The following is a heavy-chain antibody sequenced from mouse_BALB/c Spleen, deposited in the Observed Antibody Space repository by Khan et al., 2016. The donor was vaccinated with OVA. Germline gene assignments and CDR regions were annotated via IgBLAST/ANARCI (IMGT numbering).Heavy chain of an antibody. J-gene: IGHJ3*01. CDR2: IIYTGYT. V-gene: IGHV3-8*02. Sequence: VQLKQSGPSLVKPSQTLSLTCSVTGDSITTGYWNWIRKFPGNKLEYMGYIIYTGYTYYNPSLKSRISIPRHTSNNQYYLQLNSVTDEDTATYYCARSTYRYAFVYWGQGTLVTVSA. CDR1: GDSITTGY. D-gene: IGHD2-14*01. CDR3: ARSTYRYAFVY.